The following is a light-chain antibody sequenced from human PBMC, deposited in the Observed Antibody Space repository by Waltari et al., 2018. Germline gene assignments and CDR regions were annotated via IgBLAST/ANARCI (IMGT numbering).Light chain of an antibody. CDR1: QDITTS. CDR2: DAS. J-gene: IGKJ2*01. Sequence: DIQLTQSPSSLSAAVGDRDTITCQATQDITTSLSWFQQKPGKAPQLLIYDASSLQAGVPSRFSGTGSGTAFSFTITSLQPEDSATYYCQHYHSLPYTFGRGTKLQIK. CDR3: QHYHSLPYT. V-gene: IGKV1-33*01.